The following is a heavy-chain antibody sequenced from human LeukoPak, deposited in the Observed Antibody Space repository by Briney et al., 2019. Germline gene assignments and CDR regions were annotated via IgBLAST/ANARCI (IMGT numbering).Heavy chain of an antibody. V-gene: IGHV3-21*01. J-gene: IGHJ6*03. CDR1: GFTFSNSA. Sequence: PGGSLRLSCAASGFTFSNSAMNWVRQAPGKGLEWVSSINNVGSHIYYADSVKGRFTISRDNAKNSLYLQMNSLRAEDTAVYYCARLRFLEWPRGGYMDVWGKGTTVTVSS. CDR3: ARLRFLEWPRGGYMDV. CDR2: INNVGSHI. D-gene: IGHD3-3*01.